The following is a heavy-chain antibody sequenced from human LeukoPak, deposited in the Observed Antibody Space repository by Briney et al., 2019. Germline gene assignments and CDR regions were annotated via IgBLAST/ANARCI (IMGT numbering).Heavy chain of an antibody. J-gene: IGHJ4*02. V-gene: IGHV3-7*01. CDR2: IKQDGSEK. Sequence: GGPLRLSCAASGFTFSSYWMSWVRQAPGKGLEWVANIKQDGSEKYYVDSVKGRFTISRDNAKNSLYLQMNSLRAEDTAVYYCARVQLVPAASAFDYWGQGTLVTVSS. D-gene: IGHD2-2*01. CDR3: ARVQLVPAASAFDY. CDR1: GFTFSSYW.